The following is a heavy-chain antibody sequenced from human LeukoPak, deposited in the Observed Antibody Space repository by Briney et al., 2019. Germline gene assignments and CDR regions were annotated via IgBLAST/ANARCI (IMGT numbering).Heavy chain of an antibody. J-gene: IGHJ6*02. D-gene: IGHD5-18*01. Sequence: GGSLRLSCAASGFTFSSYGMHWVRQAPGKGLEWVAVISYDGSNKYYADSVKGRFTISRDNSKNTLYLQMNSLRAEDTAVYYCAKDSVAMVYYYYYGMDVWGQGTTVTVSS. CDR1: GFTFSSYG. CDR3: AKDSVAMVYYYYYGMDV. V-gene: IGHV3-30*18. CDR2: ISYDGSNK.